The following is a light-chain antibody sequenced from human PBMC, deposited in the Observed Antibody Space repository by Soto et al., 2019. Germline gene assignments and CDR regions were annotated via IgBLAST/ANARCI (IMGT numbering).Light chain of an antibody. CDR1: QSVIGRQ. CDR3: QVYGPSPPIT. J-gene: IGKJ5*01. V-gene: IGKV3-20*01. CDR2: GVS. Sequence: EIVLTQSPGTLSLSPGERATLSCRASQSVIGRQLAWYQHKPGQAPRLLIYGVSSRATGIPDRFTGSGSGTAFTLTISRLEPEDFAVFYCQVYGPSPPITFGQGTRLEIK.